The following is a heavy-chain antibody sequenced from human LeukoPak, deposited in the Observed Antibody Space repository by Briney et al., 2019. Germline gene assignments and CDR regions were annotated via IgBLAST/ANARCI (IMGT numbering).Heavy chain of an antibody. CDR2: INAGNGNT. Sequence: ASVKVSCKASGYTFTSYAMHWVRQAPGQRLEWMGWINAGNGNTKYSQKFQGRVTITRDTSASTAYMELSSLRSEDTAVYYCARDYGYSSGPSYWYFDLWGRGTLVTVSS. J-gene: IGHJ2*01. CDR1: GYTFTSYA. V-gene: IGHV1-3*01. D-gene: IGHD6-19*01. CDR3: ARDYGYSSGPSYWYFDL.